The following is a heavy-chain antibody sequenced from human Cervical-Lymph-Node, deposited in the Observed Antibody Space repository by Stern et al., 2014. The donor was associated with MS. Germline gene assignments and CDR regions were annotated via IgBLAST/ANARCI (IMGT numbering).Heavy chain of an antibody. V-gene: IGHV6-1*01. Sequence: KESGPGLVKPSQTLSLTCAISGDSVSSNSAAWHWIRQSPSTGLEWLGRTYYRSKWYHDYAVSVKSRIIINPDTSKNQLSLQLNSVTPEDTAVYYCARETSALRDFDYWGQGALVTVSS. CDR3: ARETSALRDFDY. CDR2: TYYRSKWYH. D-gene: IGHD6-13*01. J-gene: IGHJ4*02. CDR1: GDSVSSNSAA.